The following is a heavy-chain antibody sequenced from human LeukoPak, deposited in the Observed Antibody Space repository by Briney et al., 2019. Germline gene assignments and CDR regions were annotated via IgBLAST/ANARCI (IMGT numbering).Heavy chain of an antibody. V-gene: IGHV3-30*18. Sequence: GGSLRLSCAASGFTFSNYGMHWVRQAPGKGLEWVAVIAYDGSNEYYAEFVKGRFTISRDNSKNTLYLQMYGLRAEDTAVYFCAKDQGIAVAGTDDAFDIWGQGTRVTVSS. CDR1: GFTFSNYG. J-gene: IGHJ3*02. D-gene: IGHD6-19*01. CDR3: AKDQGIAVAGTDDAFDI. CDR2: IAYDGSNE.